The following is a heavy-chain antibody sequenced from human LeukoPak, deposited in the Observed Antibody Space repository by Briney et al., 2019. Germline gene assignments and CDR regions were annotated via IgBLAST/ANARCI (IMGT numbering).Heavy chain of an antibody. CDR3: AKGSGNGYGSGPFDY. CDR1: GFTFSIYG. V-gene: IGHV3-23*01. D-gene: IGHD3-10*01. J-gene: IGHJ4*02. Sequence: GGSLRLSCAASGFTFSIYGMNWVRQAPGRCLEWVSAMSGSGGSSYYADSVKGRFTISRDNSKNTLYLQMNSLRAEDTAVYYCAKGSGNGYGSGPFDYWGQGTLVTVSS. CDR2: MSGSGGSS.